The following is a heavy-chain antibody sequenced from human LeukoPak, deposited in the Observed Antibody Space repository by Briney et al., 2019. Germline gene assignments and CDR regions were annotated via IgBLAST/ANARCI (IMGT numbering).Heavy chain of an antibody. CDR2: IYTSGTT. V-gene: IGHV4-4*07. J-gene: IGHJ4*01. D-gene: IGHD4-23*01. CDR3: ARDYGGKLDY. CDR1: GGSISSYY. Sequence: PSETLSLTCTVSGGSISSYYWSWIRQPAGKGLEWIGRIYTSGTTHYNPSLKSRVTMSVDTSKNQFSLTLTSVAEADTAVYYCARDYGGKLDYWGHGTLVTVSS.